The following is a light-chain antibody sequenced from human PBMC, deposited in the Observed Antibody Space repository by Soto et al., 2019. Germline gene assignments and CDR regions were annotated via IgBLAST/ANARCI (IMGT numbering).Light chain of an antibody. J-gene: IGKJ2*01. CDR3: QQYGSSHYT. V-gene: IGKV3-20*01. Sequence: EIVLTQSPGTLSLSPGERATLSCRASQSVSSSYLAWYQQKPGQAPRLLIYGASSRATGIPDRFSGSGSGTDFTLTISRLEPEFFAVYYYQQYGSSHYTFAQGTKLEIK. CDR1: QSVSSSY. CDR2: GAS.